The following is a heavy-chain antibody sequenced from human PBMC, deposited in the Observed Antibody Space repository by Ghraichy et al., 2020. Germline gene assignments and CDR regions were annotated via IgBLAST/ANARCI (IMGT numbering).Heavy chain of an antibody. V-gene: IGHV3-33*06. CDR3: AKDSGEAAPDY. D-gene: IGHD1-26*01. Sequence: GESLNISCAASGFTFSSYGMHWVRQAPGKGLELVAVIWYDGSNKYYADSVKGRFTISRDNSKNTLYLQMNSLRAEDTAVYYCAKDSGEAAPDYWGQGTLVTVSA. CDR1: GFTFSSYG. CDR2: IWYDGSNK. J-gene: IGHJ4*02.